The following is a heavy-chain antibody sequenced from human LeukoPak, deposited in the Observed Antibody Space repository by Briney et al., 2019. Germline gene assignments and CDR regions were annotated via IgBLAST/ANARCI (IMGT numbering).Heavy chain of an antibody. Sequence: GGSLRLSCAASGFPFSNYVMNWVRQAPGKGLEWVSSITGSGGTTNYADSVKGRFTISRDNSKNTLYLQMNSLRAEDTAIYYCAKDGPDWGSYFDCWGQGTLVTVSS. D-gene: IGHD7-27*01. CDR1: GFPFSNYV. J-gene: IGHJ4*02. CDR3: AKDGPDWGSYFDC. CDR2: ITGSGGTT. V-gene: IGHV3-23*01.